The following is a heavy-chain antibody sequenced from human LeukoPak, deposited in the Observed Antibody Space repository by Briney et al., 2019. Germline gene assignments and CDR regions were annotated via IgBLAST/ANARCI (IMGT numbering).Heavy chain of an antibody. CDR1: GLTFSDYS. CDR2: ISSSSSYI. V-gene: IGHV3-21*04. Sequence: GESLRLSCAASGLTFSDYSMNWVRQAPGKGLEWVSSISSSSSYIFYADSVRGRFSISRDNAKNSLYLQMNSLRADDTAIYYCTRSGYRHPYHFESWGQGTLVIVSS. J-gene: IGHJ4*02. CDR3: TRSGYRHPYHFES. D-gene: IGHD3-22*01.